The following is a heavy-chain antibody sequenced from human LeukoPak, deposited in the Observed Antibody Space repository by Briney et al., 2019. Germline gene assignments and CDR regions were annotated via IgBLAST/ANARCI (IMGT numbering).Heavy chain of an antibody. CDR3: ARDLATIDGIAWYYFEN. J-gene: IGHJ4*02. V-gene: IGHV1-2*02. CDR1: GYTFTGYY. D-gene: IGHD5-12*01. CDR2: INPNTGGT. Sequence: ASVKVSCKASGYTFTGYYMHWVRQAPGQGLEWMGWINPNTGGTDYAQKFQDRIAISTYTSISTVYMELTRLTSDDTALYYCARDLATIDGIAWYYFENWGQGTLVTVS.